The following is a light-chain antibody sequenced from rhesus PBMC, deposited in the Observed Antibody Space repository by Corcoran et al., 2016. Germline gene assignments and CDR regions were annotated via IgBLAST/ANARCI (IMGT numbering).Light chain of an antibody. Sequence: DIQMTQSPSSLSASVGDTVTITCRASQGINSYLNWFQQKPGKAPKILIYAASSVESGVPSRVSGSGSGTDFTLTISRLQPEDFAVYYCLPHNRSPLTFGGGTKVELK. J-gene: IGKJ4*01. V-gene: IGKV1-28*03. CDR1: QGINSY. CDR2: AAS. CDR3: LPHNRSPLT.